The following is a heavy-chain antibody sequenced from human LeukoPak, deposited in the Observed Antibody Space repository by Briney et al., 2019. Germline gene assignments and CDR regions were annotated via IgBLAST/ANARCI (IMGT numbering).Heavy chain of an antibody. J-gene: IGHJ5*02. V-gene: IGHV1-69*01. CDR1: GGTFSSYA. Sequence: SAKVSCKASGGTFSSYAISWVRQAPGQGLEWMGGIIPIFGTANYAQKFQGRVTITADESTSTAYMELSSLRSEDTAVYYCARGVSTSPHANWFDPWGQGTLVTISS. D-gene: IGHD2-2*01. CDR3: ARGVSTSPHANWFDP. CDR2: IIPIFGTA.